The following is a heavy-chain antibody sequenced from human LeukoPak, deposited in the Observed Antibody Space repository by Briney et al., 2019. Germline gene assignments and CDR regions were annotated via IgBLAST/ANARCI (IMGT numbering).Heavy chain of an antibody. CDR1: GGSFSGYY. V-gene: IGHV4-34*01. D-gene: IGHD3-9*01. CDR3: ARPSYDNRHGGFDP. Sequence: KTSETLSLTCAVYGGSFSGYYWSWIRQPPGKGLEWIGEINHSGSTNYNPSLKSRVTISVDTSKNQFSLKLSSVTAADTAVYYCARPSYDNRHGGFDPWGQGTLVTVSS. J-gene: IGHJ5*02. CDR2: INHSGST.